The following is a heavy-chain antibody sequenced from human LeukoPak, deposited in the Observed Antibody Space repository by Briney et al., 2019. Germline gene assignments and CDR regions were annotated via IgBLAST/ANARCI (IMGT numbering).Heavy chain of an antibody. Sequence: PSGALSLTCAVSGGSLSSSKWGSWVRPPPGKGLEWVGEIYHSGSTNYNPSLKSRVTISVDKSKNQFSLKLSSVTAADTAVYYCARDLGIAVAKDAFDIWGQGTMVTVSS. CDR2: IYHSGST. J-gene: IGHJ3*02. CDR1: GGSLSSSKW. V-gene: IGHV4-4*02. CDR3: ARDLGIAVAKDAFDI. D-gene: IGHD6-19*01.